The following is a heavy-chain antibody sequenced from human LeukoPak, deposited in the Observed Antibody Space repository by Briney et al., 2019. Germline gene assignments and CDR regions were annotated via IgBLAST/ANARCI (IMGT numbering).Heavy chain of an antibody. V-gene: IGHV3-30*18. Sequence: PGRSLRLSCAASGFTFSSYGMHWVRQAPGKGLEWVAVISYDGSNKYYADSVKGRFTISRDNSKNTLYLQMNSLRAEDTAVYYCAKAGYCGGDCYDPGAEYFQHWGQGTLVTVSS. J-gene: IGHJ1*01. CDR3: AKAGYCGGDCYDPGAEYFQH. CDR1: GFTFSSYG. D-gene: IGHD2-21*02. CDR2: ISYDGSNK.